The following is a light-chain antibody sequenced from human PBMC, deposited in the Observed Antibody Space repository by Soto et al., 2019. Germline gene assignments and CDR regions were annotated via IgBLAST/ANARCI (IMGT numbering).Light chain of an antibody. CDR2: DAS. V-gene: IGKV3-11*01. J-gene: IGKJ5*01. Sequence: EVVLTQSPATLSLSPGERATLSCRASQSVSSYLAWYQQKPGQAPRLLIYDASNRATGIPARFSGSGSGTDFTLTISSLEPEEFAVYYCQQRSNPITFGQGTRLEIK. CDR1: QSVSSY. CDR3: QQRSNPIT.